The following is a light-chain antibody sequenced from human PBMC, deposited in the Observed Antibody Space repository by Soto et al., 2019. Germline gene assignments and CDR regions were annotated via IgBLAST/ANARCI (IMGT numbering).Light chain of an antibody. V-gene: IGKV3-20*01. J-gene: IGKJ2*01. CDR3: QQYGSSPQT. CDR1: QSVSSSY. CDR2: GAS. Sequence: EIVLTQSPGTLSLSPGERATLSCRASQSVSSSYLAWYQQQPGQAPRLLIYGASSRATSIPDRFSGSGSGTDFTLTISRLEPEDFAVYYCQQYGSSPQTFGQGTKLAIK.